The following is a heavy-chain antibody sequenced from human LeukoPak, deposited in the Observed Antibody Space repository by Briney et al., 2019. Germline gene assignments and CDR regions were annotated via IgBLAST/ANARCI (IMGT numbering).Heavy chain of an antibody. V-gene: IGHV1-8*01. Sequence: GASVKVSCKASGYTFTSYDINRVRQATGQGLEWMGWMNPNSGNTGYAQKFQGRVTMTTDTSTSTAYMELRSLRSDDTAVYYCARGPPGYSNYVWYYYYMDVWGKGTTVTVSS. CDR1: GYTFTSYD. CDR2: MNPNSGNT. CDR3: ARGPPGYSNYVWYYYYMDV. J-gene: IGHJ6*03. D-gene: IGHD4-11*01.